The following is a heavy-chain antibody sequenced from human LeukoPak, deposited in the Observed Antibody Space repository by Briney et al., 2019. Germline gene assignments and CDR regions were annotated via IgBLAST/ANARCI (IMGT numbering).Heavy chain of an antibody. CDR1: GYTFTSYG. D-gene: IGHD2-21*02. V-gene: IGHV1-18*01. J-gene: IGHJ3*02. Sequence: ASVKVSCKASGYTFTSYGISWVRQAPGQGLEWMGWISAYNGNTNYAQKLQGRVTMTTDTSTSTAYMGLRSLRSDDTAVYYCARDQDAYCGGGCYSQVFDIWGQGTMVTVSS. CDR3: ARDQDAYCGGGCYSQVFDI. CDR2: ISAYNGNT.